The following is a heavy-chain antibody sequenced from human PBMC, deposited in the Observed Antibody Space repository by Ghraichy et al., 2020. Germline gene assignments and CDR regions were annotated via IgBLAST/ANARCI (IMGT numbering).Heavy chain of an antibody. D-gene: IGHD3-10*01. CDR2: ISSSGSTI. J-gene: IGHJ4*02. Sequence: GGSLRLSCAASGFTFSSYEMNWVRQAPGKGLEWVSYISSSGSTIYYADSVKGRFTISRDNAKNSLYLQMNSLRAEDTAVYYCAREGPTGVDYWGQGTLVTVSS. V-gene: IGHV3-48*03. CDR1: GFTFSSYE. CDR3: AREGPTGVDY.